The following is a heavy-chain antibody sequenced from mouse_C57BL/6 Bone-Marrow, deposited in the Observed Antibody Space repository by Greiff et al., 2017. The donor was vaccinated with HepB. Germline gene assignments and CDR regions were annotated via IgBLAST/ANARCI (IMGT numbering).Heavy chain of an antibody. CDR2: IWSGGST. D-gene: IGHD1-1*01. J-gene: IGHJ4*01. V-gene: IGHV2-2*01. Sequence: QVQLKQSGPGLVQPSQSLSITCTVSGFSLTSYGVHWVRQSPGKGLEWLRVIWSGGSTDYNAAFISRLSISKDNSKSQVFFKMNSLQADDTAIYYCARNFGGLRRAMDYWGQGTSVTVSS. CDR1: GFSLTSYG. CDR3: ARNFGGLRRAMDY.